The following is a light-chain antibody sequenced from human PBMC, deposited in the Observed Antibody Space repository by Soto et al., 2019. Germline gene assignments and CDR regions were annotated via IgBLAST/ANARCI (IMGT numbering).Light chain of an antibody. CDR3: LLSYSGTNWV. CDR2: DTT. CDR1: TGAVTSGHY. V-gene: IGLV7-46*01. J-gene: IGLJ3*02. Sequence: QTVVTQEPSLTVSPGGTVTLTCGSSTGAVTSGHYPYWFQQKPGQAPRTLIYDTTNKHSWTPARFSGSLLGGKAALTLAGAQTDDEADYYCLLSYSGTNWVFGGGTKLTVL.